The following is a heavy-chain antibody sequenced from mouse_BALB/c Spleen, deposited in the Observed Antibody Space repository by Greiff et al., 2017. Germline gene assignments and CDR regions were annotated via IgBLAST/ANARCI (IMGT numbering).Heavy chain of an antibody. V-gene: IGHV1-69*01. J-gene: IGHJ1*01. CDR1: GYTFTDYW. Sequence: QVQLQQPGAELVMPGASVKMSCKASGYTFTDYWMHWVKQRPGQVLEWIGAIDTSDSSTSYNQKFKGKATLTVDESSSTAYMQLSSLTSEDSAVYYCAIGGVTTAKDFDVWGAGTTVTVSS. CDR2: IDTSDSST. D-gene: IGHD1-2*01. CDR3: AIGGVTTAKDFDV.